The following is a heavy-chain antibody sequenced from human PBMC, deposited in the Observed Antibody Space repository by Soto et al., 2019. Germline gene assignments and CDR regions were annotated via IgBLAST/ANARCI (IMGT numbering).Heavy chain of an antibody. CDR1: GGSISSGGYY. CDR2: IYYSGST. CDR3: ARGVGYCISTSCYAGYYYGMDV. D-gene: IGHD2-2*01. V-gene: IGHV4-31*03. J-gene: IGHJ6*02. Sequence: QVQLQESGPGLVKPSQTLSLTCTVSGGSISSGGYYWSWIRQHPGKGLEWIGYIYYSGSTYYNPSLKSRVTISVDTSKNQFSLKLSSVTAADMAVYYCARGVGYCISTSCYAGYYYGMDVWGQGTTVTVSS.